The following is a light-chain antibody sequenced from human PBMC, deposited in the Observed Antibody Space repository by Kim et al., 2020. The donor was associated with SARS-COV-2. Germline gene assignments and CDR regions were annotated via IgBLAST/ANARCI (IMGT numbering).Light chain of an antibody. CDR3: QHYNRYPYS. V-gene: IGKV1-5*03. CDR2: KAS. J-gene: IGKJ2*03. Sequence: DIQMTQSPSTLSASVGYRVTITCRASQSISSWLAWYQQKPGKAPKLLIYKASSLASGVPSRFSGGGSGTEFTLTISSLQPDDFATYYCQHYNRYPYSFGQGTKLEI. CDR1: QSISSW.